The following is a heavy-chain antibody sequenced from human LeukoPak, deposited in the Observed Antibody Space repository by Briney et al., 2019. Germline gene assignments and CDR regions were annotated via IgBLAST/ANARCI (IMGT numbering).Heavy chain of an antibody. V-gene: IGHV3-23*01. CDR1: GFTFSSYA. Sequence: GGSLRLSCAASGFTFSSYAMSWVRQAPGKGLERISGISAYGGNTYYADSVKGRFTISRDNSRKTLYLQMNSLRADDTALYYCAKSSSAWTSDYWGQGTLVTVSS. D-gene: IGHD3-22*01. CDR2: ISAYGGNT. J-gene: IGHJ4*02. CDR3: AKSSSAWTSDY.